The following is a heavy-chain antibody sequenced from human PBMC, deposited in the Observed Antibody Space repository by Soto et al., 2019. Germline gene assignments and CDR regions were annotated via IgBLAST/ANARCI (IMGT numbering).Heavy chain of an antibody. D-gene: IGHD1-26*01. CDR2: IKPDGSAK. CDR1: GFSFSSYW. J-gene: IGHJ4*02. CDR3: ARDWELGY. Sequence: EVQLAESGGGLVQPGGSLRLSCAASGFSFSSYWMSWVRQAPGKGLEWVANIKPDGSAKYYADSVKGRFTISRDNAKNSLYLQMNSLGAEVTSVDYCARDWELGYWGQGTRVTVSS. V-gene: IGHV3-7*01.